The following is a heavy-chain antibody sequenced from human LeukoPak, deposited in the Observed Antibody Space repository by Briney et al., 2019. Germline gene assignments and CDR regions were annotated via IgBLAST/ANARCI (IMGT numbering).Heavy chain of an antibody. J-gene: IGHJ3*02. CDR3: AKRDRTVTHAFDI. CDR2: ISSSGSSI. CDR1: GFSFSDYY. Sequence: GGSLRLSCTTSGFSFSDYYMNWIRQAPGKGLEWISYISSSGSSIYYTDSVKGRFTISRDSAENSLYLQMNSLRAEDTAVYYCAKRDRTVTHAFDIWGQGTMVTVSS. V-gene: IGHV3-11*01. D-gene: IGHD4-17*01.